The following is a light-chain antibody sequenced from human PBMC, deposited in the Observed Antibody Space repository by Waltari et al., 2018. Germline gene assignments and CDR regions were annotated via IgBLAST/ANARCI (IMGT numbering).Light chain of an antibody. CDR2: AAS. V-gene: IGKV1-8*01. CDR3: QQYYSNPAT. CDR1: QGISSY. Sequence: AIRITQSPSSLSASTGDRVTITCRASQGISSYLAWYQQKPGKAPKVLFDAASTLQSGVPSRFSGSGSGTDFTHTISCLQSEDFAIYYCQQYYSNPATFGQGTKVEIK. J-gene: IGKJ1*01.